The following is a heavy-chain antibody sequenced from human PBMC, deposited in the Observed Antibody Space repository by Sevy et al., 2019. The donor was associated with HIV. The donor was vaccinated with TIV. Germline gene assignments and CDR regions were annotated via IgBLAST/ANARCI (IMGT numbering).Heavy chain of an antibody. CDR3: AAVYGSGSQFDY. D-gene: IGHD3-10*01. CDR1: GFTFDDYA. J-gene: IGHJ4*02. CDR2: ISWNSGSI. V-gene: IGHV3-9*01. Sequence: GGSLRLSCAASGFTFDDYAMHWVRQAPGKGLEWVSGISWNSGSIGYANSVKGRFTISRDNAKNSLYLQMNSLRVEDTALYSCAAVYGSGSQFDYWGQRTLVTVSS.